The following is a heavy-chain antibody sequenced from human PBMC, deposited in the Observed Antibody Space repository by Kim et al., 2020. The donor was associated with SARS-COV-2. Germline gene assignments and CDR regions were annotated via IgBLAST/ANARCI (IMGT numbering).Heavy chain of an antibody. CDR2: IYYGGST. Sequence: SETLSLTCTVSGGSISRYYCNWIRQPPGKELEWLGNIYYGGSTNHNPSLKSRVTISVDTSKHQFSLRLSSVTAADTAVYYCATSYSNSNFDYWGQGTLV. V-gene: IGHV4-59*01. CDR3: ATSYSNSNFDY. D-gene: IGHD6-6*01. J-gene: IGHJ4*02. CDR1: GGSISRYY.